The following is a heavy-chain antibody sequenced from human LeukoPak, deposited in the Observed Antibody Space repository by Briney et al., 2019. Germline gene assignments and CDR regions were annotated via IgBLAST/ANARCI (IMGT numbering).Heavy chain of an antibody. J-gene: IGHJ5*02. CDR2: MNPNSGKT. CDR1: GYTFTSYD. Sequence: ASLKVSCKASGYTFTSYDINWVRQAPGQGLEWMGWMNPNSGKTGYAQKIQGRDTMSRNTSIRTPSTELSSLRPEATAVYYWASGSAWGQGPLVTVSS. CDR3: ASGSA. V-gene: IGHV1-8*01.